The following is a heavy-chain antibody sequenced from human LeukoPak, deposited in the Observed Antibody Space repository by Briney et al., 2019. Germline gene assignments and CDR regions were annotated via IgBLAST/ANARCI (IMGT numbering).Heavy chain of an antibody. J-gene: IGHJ4*02. V-gene: IGHV1-18*01. CDR1: GYTFTSYG. D-gene: IGHD3-16*02. Sequence: ASVKVSCKASGYTFTSYGISWVRQAPGQGLEWMGWISTYKNNTNYAQKLQGRVTMTTDTSTSTAYMELRSLRSDDTAVCYCARDPGSYRSDYWGQGTPVTVSS. CDR2: ISTYKNNT. CDR3: ARDPGSYRSDY.